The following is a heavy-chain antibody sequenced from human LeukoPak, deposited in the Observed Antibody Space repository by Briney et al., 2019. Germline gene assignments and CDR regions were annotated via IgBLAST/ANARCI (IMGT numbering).Heavy chain of an antibody. D-gene: IGHD1-7*01. CDR2: IRYDGSNK. CDR1: GFTFSSYG. V-gene: IGHV3-30*02. J-gene: IGHJ6*03. Sequence: GGSLRLSCAASGFTFSSYGMHWVRQAPGKGLEWVAFIRYDGSNKYYADSVKGRFTISRDNSKNTLYLQMNSLRAEDTAVYYCAKELELQSYYYYYMDVWGKGTTVTVSS. CDR3: AKELELQSYYYYYMDV.